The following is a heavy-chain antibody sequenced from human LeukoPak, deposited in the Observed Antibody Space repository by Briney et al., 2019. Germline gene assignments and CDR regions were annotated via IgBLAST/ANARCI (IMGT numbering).Heavy chain of an antibody. V-gene: IGHV4-30-2*01. CDR1: GGSISSGGYS. CDR3: ARAGGVGTAMDANFDY. CDR2: IYHSGST. Sequence: PSQTLSLTCAVSGGSISSGGYSWSWIRQPPGKGLEWIGYIYHSGSTYYDPSLKSRVTISVDRSKNQFSLRLSSVTAADTAMYYCARAGGVGTAMDANFDYWGLGTLVTVSS. D-gene: IGHD5-18*01. J-gene: IGHJ4*02.